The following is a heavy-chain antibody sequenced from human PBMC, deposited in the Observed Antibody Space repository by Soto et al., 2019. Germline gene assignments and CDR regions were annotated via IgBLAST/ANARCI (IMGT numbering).Heavy chain of an antibody. CDR2: VIPIFGTA. Sequence: QVQLVQSGAEVKKPGSSVKVSCKASGGTFSSYAISWVRQAPGQGLEWMGGVIPIFGTANYAQKFQGRVTITADESTSTAYMELSSLRSEDTAVYDCARVVRIAAAGTGGWFDPWCQGTLVTVSS. V-gene: IGHV1-69*01. D-gene: IGHD6-13*01. CDR3: ARVVRIAAAGTGGWFDP. CDR1: GGTFSSYA. J-gene: IGHJ5*02.